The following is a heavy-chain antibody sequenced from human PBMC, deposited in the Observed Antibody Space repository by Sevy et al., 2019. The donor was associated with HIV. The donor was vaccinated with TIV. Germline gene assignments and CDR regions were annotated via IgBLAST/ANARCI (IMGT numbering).Heavy chain of an antibody. Sequence: GGSLRLSCAASGFTFSNNAMIWVRQAPGKGLEWVSYISGSGITYYADSVEGRFTISRDNARNSLYLQMNSLRADDTAVYYCARDPLLGIAREVARGGYWGQGTLVTVSS. CDR1: GFTFSNNA. J-gene: IGHJ4*02. V-gene: IGHV3-11*01. D-gene: IGHD2-2*03. CDR3: ARDPLLGIAREVARGGY. CDR2: ISGSGIT.